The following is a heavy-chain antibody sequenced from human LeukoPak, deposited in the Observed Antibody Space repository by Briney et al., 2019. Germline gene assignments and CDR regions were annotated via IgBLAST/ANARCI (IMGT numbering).Heavy chain of an antibody. J-gene: IGHJ4*02. D-gene: IGHD2-15*01. Sequence: ASVKVPCKASGYTFTSYGISWVRQAPGQGLEWMGWISGYNGNTIYAQKLQGRVTMTTDTSTSTVYMELRSLRSDDTAVYYCARTRDCSGGSCYSSDWGQGTLATVSS. CDR2: ISGYNGNT. V-gene: IGHV1-18*01. CDR1: GYTFTSYG. CDR3: ARTRDCSGGSCYSSD.